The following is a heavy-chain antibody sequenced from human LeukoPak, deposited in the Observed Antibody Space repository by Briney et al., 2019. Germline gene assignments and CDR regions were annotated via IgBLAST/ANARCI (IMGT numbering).Heavy chain of an antibody. D-gene: IGHD2-2*01. CDR2: IYHSGST. V-gene: IGHV4-4*02. CDR1: GGSIISTNW. J-gene: IGHJ6*04. Sequence: SETLSLTCAVSGGSIISTNWWSWVRQPPGKGLEWIGEIYHSGSTNYNPSLKSRVTISVDTSKNQFSLKLSSVTAADTAVYYCARHGRSCSSTSCYFWRGMDVWGKGTTVTISS. CDR3: ARHGRSCSSTSCYFWRGMDV.